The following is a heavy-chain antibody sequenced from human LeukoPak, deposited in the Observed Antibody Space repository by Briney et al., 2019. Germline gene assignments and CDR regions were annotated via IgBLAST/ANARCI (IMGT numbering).Heavy chain of an antibody. CDR1: GFTFSSYE. V-gene: IGHV3-48*03. D-gene: IGHD5-12*01. J-gene: IGHJ4*02. CDR2: ISSSGSTI. Sequence: PGGSLRLSCAASGFTFSSYEMNWVRQAPGKGLEWVSYISSSGSTIYYADSVKGRFTISRDNSKNTLYLQMNSLRAEDTAVYYCAKGYSGYDYYFDYWGQGTLVTVSS. CDR3: AKGYSGYDYYFDY.